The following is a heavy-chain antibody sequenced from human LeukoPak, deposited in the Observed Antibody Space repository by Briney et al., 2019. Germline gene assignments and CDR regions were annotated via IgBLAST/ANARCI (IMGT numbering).Heavy chain of an antibody. CDR1: GGSISSGDYY. CDR2: IYYSGST. V-gene: IGHV4-30-4*08. CDR3: ARDHIAAAGISDGFDI. J-gene: IGHJ3*02. D-gene: IGHD6-13*01. Sequence: SETLSLTCTVSGGSISSGDYYWSWIRQPPGKGLEWIGYIYYSGSTYYNPSLKSRVTISVDTSKNQFSLKLSSVTAADTAVYYCARDHIAAAGISDGFDIWGQGTMVTVSS.